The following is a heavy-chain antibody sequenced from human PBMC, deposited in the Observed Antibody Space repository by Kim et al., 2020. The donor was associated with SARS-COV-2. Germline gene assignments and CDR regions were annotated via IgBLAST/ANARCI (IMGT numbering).Heavy chain of an antibody. D-gene: IGHD2-15*01. J-gene: IGHJ4*02. CDR2: IDPSDSYT. Sequence: GESLKIFCKGSGYSFTSYWITWVRQKPGKGLEWMGRIDPSDSYTNYSPSFQGHVTSSADKSISTAYLQWSSLKASDTAMYYCARLRHCSGGSCYFVVDHWGQGTLVTVSS. CDR1: GYSFTSYW. V-gene: IGHV5-10-1*01. CDR3: ARLRHCSGGSCYFVVDH.